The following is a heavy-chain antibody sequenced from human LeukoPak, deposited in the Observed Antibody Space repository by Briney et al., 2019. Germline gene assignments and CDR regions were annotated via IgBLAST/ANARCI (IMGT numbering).Heavy chain of an antibody. D-gene: IGHD3-22*01. CDR1: GYTFTSYY. J-gene: IGHJ4*02. Sequence: WASVKVSCKASGYTFTSYYMHWVRQAPGQGLEWMGIINPSGGSTSYAQKFQGRVTMTRDTSTSTVYMELGSLRSEDTAVYYCARDQSYYDSSGPIDYWGQGTLVTVSS. CDR3: ARDQSYYDSSGPIDY. V-gene: IGHV1-46*03. CDR2: INPSGGST.